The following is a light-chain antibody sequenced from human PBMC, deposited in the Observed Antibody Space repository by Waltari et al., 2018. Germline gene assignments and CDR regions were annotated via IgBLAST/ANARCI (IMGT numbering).Light chain of an antibody. CDR2: DVS. V-gene: IGLV2-14*03. CDR3: NSYTSDNTFV. CDR1: SSDVGGYNY. J-gene: IGLJ1*01. Sequence: QSALTQPASVSGSPGQSITISCTGTSSDVGGYNYVSWYQHYPGKAPKLLIYDVSQLPSRVSNLFAASRSGNTASLTISGLQAEDEADYYCNSYTSDNTFVFGTGTKVTVL.